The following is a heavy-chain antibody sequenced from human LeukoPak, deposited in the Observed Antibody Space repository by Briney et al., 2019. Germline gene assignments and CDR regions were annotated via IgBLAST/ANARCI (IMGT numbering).Heavy chain of an antibody. V-gene: IGHV4-39*01. CDR3: ASPRGFCYGFCLR. CDR1: GGSTSSSSAY. D-gene: IGHD5-18*01. J-gene: IGHJ4*02. Sequence: PSETLSLTCTVPGGSTSSSSAYWGWIRQPPGKGLEWIGSVYYSKNTYYNPSLKSRITISADTSKNQFSLTLGSVSATDTAVYYRASPRGFCYGFCLRWGRGTLVTASS. CDR2: VYYSKNT.